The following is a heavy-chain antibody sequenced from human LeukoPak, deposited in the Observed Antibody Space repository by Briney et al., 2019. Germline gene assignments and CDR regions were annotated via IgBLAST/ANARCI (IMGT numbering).Heavy chain of an antibody. D-gene: IGHD3-3*01. Sequence: ETLSLTCTVSGSSISSYYWSWIRQPPGKGLEWIGYIYYSGSTNYNPSLKSRVTISVDTSKNQFSLKLSSVTAADTAVYYCARHSPLRFLEWFFLDWGQGTLVTVSS. CDR2: IYYSGST. V-gene: IGHV4-59*08. CDR1: GSSISSYY. J-gene: IGHJ4*02. CDR3: ARHSPLRFLEWFFLD.